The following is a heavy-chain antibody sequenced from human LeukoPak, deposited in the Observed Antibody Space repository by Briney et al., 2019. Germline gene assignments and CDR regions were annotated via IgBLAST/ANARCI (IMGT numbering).Heavy chain of an antibody. Sequence: GASVKVSCKASGYTFTSYDINWLRQGTGQGLEWMAWMTPNSGNTGHEQKFQGRLTMTRDISISTAYMELSSLRSEGTAVYYCAFCGGDCGGAFDVWGQGTTVTVSS. CDR2: MTPNSGNT. CDR1: GYTFTSYD. J-gene: IGHJ3*01. CDR3: AFCGGDCGGAFDV. D-gene: IGHD2-21*02. V-gene: IGHV1-8*01.